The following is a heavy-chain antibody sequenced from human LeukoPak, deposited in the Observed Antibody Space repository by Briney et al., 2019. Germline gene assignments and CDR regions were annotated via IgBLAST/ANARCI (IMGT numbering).Heavy chain of an antibody. CDR1: GYTFTGYY. J-gene: IGHJ3*02. Sequence: ASVKVSCKASGYTFTGYYMHWVRQAPGQGLEWMGWINPNSGGTNYAQKFQGRVTMTRDTSISTAYMELSSLRSEDTAVYYCARAVSTYYDSSGGAKNAFDIWGQGTMVTVSS. CDR2: INPNSGGT. D-gene: IGHD3-22*01. V-gene: IGHV1-2*02. CDR3: ARAVSTYYDSSGGAKNAFDI.